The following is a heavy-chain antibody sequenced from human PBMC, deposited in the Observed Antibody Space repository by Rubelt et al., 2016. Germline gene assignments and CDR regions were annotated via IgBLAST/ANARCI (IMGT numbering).Heavy chain of an antibody. D-gene: IGHD3-16*01. V-gene: IGHV6-1*01. Sequence: QVQLFQSGPGLVKPSQTLSLTCAISGDSVSSKSASWNWIRQPQSGGLEWLGRTYYRSKWSSYYALSVKSRITINAETTRNQCSLQLNSVSPEETAVYYCARVGDYYFDYWGQGSLVTVSS. J-gene: IGHJ4*02. CDR3: ARVGDYYFDY. CDR2: TYYRSKWSS. CDR1: GDSVSSKSAS.